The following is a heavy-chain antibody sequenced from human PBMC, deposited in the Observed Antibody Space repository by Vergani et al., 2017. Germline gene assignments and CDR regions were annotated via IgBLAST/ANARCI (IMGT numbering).Heavy chain of an antibody. D-gene: IGHD1-26*01. Sequence: EVQLLESGGGLVQPGGSLRLSCAASGFTFSSYAMSWVRQAPGKGLEWVSAISGSGGSTYYADSVKCRFTISRDNSKNTLYLQMNSLRAEDTAVHYCAEERWELQPDYYGMDVWGQGTTVTVSS. J-gene: IGHJ6*02. CDR2: ISGSGGST. CDR1: GFTFSSYA. CDR3: AEERWELQPDYYGMDV. V-gene: IGHV3-23*01.